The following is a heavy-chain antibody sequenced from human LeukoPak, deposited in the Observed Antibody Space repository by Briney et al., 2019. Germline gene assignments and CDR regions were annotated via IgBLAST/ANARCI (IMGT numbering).Heavy chain of an antibody. D-gene: IGHD2-8*02. J-gene: IGHJ4*02. CDR3: ATYRQVLLPFES. CDR2: ISYDGSNK. CDR1: GFTFSSYA. Sequence: GGSLRLSCAASGFTFSSYAMHWVRQAPGKGLEWVAVISYDGSNKYYADSVKGRFTISRDNSKSTLSLQMNSLRAEGTAIYYCATYRQVLLPFESWGQGTLVTVSS. V-gene: IGHV3-30*04.